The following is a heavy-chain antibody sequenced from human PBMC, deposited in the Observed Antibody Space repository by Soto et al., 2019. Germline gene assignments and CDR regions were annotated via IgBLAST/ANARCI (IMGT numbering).Heavy chain of an antibody. CDR2: INAGNGNR. Sequence: ASVKVSCKASGYTFTSYAMHWVRQAPGQRLEWMGWINAGNGNRKYSQKLQGRVTITRDTSASTAYMELSSLRSEDTAVYYCARDILRYFDWLAPPYYYYGMDVWGQGTTVTVSS. J-gene: IGHJ6*02. CDR3: ARDILRYFDWLAPPYYYYGMDV. V-gene: IGHV1-3*01. CDR1: GYTFTSYA. D-gene: IGHD3-9*01.